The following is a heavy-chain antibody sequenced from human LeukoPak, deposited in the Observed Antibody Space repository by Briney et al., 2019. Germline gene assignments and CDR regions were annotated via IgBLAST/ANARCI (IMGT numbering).Heavy chain of an antibody. J-gene: IGHJ6*03. Sequence: SVKVSCKTSGYTFTSQYMDWVRQAPGQGLEWMGGIIPIFGTANYAQKFQGRVTITADESTSTAYMELSSLRSEDTAVYYCASAGIAGTTDYYYYMDVWGKGTTVTVSS. CDR2: IIPIFGTA. D-gene: IGHD1-7*01. V-gene: IGHV1-69*13. CDR3: ASAGIAGTTDYYYYMDV. CDR1: GYTFTSQY.